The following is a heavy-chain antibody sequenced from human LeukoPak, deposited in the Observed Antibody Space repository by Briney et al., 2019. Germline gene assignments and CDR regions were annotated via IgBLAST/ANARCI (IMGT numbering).Heavy chain of an antibody. CDR2: IWYDGSNK. D-gene: IGHD2-2*01. Sequence: PGGSLRLSCAASGFTVSSNYMSWVRQAPGKGLEWVAVIWYDGSNKYYADSVKGRFTISRDNSKNTLYLQMNSLRAEDTAVYYCARGWMEYCSSTSCADAFDIWGQGTMVTVSS. V-gene: IGHV3-33*08. CDR1: GFTVSSNY. J-gene: IGHJ3*02. CDR3: ARGWMEYCSSTSCADAFDI.